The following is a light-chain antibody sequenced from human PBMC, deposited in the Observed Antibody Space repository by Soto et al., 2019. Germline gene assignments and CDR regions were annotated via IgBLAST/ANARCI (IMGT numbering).Light chain of an antibody. Sequence: EIVMTQSPATLSVSPGERATLSCRASQSVSSNLAWYQQKPGQAPRLLMYDSSRRAPGVPHRFSGSGSGTEFTLTISRVEPDDFGVYYCQQYDMSPQTFGLGSKVEIK. J-gene: IGKJ1*01. V-gene: IGKV3D-15*01. CDR2: DSS. CDR1: QSVSSN. CDR3: QQYDMSPQT.